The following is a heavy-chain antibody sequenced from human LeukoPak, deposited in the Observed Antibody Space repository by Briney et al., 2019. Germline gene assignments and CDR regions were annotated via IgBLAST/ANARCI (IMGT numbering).Heavy chain of an antibody. V-gene: IGHV4-30-2*01. CDR1: GGPISSSGYS. CDR2: IYHSGST. Sequence: SETLSLTCAVSGGPISSSGYSWSWIRQPPGKGLEWIGYIYHSGSTYYNPSLKSRVTISVDRSKNQFSLRLSSVTAADTAVYYCARASSPYYYDSSGYLDYWGQGTLVTVSS. CDR3: ARASSPYYYDSSGYLDY. J-gene: IGHJ4*02. D-gene: IGHD3-22*01.